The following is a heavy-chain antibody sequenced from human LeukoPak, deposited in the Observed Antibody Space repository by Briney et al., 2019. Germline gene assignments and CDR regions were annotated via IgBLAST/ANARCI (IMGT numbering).Heavy chain of an antibody. Sequence: QPGGSLRLSCAASGFTFSSYSMNWVRQAPGKGLEWVSYISSSSSTIYYADSVQGRFTISRDNAKNSLYLQMNSLGAEDTALYYCAKDLTGDLSAFDIWGQGTMVTVSS. D-gene: IGHD7-27*01. V-gene: IGHV3-48*01. J-gene: IGHJ3*02. CDR2: ISSSSSTI. CDR1: GFTFSSYS. CDR3: AKDLTGDLSAFDI.